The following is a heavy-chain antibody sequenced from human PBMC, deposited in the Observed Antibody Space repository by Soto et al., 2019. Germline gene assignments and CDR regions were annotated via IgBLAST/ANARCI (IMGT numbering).Heavy chain of an antibody. V-gene: IGHV2-5*02. J-gene: IGHJ4*02. CDR2: VYWDDDK. CDR3: AHTRYSISSFDY. D-gene: IGHD6-6*01. CDR1: GFSLTTDDVG. Sequence: SGPTLVNPTQTLTLTCTFSGFSLTTDDVGVGWIRQFPGKALDWLAVVYWDDDKRYSPSLKSRLTVTKDTSKNQVFLTMSNMDPVDTATYYCAHTRYSISSFDYWGQGTLVTVSS.